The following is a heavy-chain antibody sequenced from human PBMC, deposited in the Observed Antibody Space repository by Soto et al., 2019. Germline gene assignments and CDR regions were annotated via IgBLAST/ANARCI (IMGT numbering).Heavy chain of an antibody. D-gene: IGHD2-2*01. Sequence: QVQLVQSGAEVQKPGSSVKVSCKASGGTFSSYAISWVRQAPGHGLEWMGGIIPMSGTANYAQKFQGRVTITAYDSTSTAYMEMSSLRSEDTAVYYCARSQGGSISLEVYDYYDSGMDVWGQGTTVTVSS. CDR1: GGTFSSYA. V-gene: IGHV1-69*01. CDR3: ARSQGGSISLEVYDYYDSGMDV. J-gene: IGHJ6*02. CDR2: IIPMSGTA.